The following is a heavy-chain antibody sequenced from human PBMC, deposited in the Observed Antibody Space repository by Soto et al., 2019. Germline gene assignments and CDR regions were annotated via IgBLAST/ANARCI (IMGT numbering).Heavy chain of an antibody. J-gene: IGHJ6*02. CDR3: ARGPYYYGSSGPDYGMDV. CDR2: IIPILGIA. Sequence: ASVKVSCKASGGTFSSYTISWVRQAPGQGLEWMGRIIPILGIANYAQKFQGRVTITADKSTSTAYMELSSLRSEDTAVYYCARGPYYYGSSGPDYGMDVWGQGTTVTVSS. CDR1: GGTFSSYT. V-gene: IGHV1-69*02. D-gene: IGHD3-22*01.